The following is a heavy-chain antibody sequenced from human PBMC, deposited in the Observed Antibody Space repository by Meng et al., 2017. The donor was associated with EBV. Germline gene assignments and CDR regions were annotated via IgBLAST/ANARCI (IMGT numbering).Heavy chain of an antibody. J-gene: IGHJ4*02. Sequence: QESGPALVKPSESLSLPCTVSGGSISSSSYYWGWIRQPPGKGLEWIGSIYYSGSTYYNPSLKSRVTISVDTSKNQFSLKLSSVTAADTAVYYCADYSSWGQGTLVTVSS. V-gene: IGHV4-39*07. CDR3: ADYSS. D-gene: IGHD4-11*01. CDR1: GGSISSSSYY. CDR2: IYYSGST.